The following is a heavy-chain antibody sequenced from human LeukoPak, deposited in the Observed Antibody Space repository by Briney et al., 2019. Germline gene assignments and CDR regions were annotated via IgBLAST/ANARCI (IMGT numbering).Heavy chain of an antibody. Sequence: GGSLRLSCAASGFTFSSYGMHWVRQAPGKGLEWVAFIRYDGSNKYYADSVKGRFTISRDNSKNTLYLQMNSLRAEDTAVYYCAKDPAPYYDSSGGSIDYWGQGTLVTVSS. CDR2: IRYDGSNK. CDR1: GFTFSSYG. D-gene: IGHD3-22*01. CDR3: AKDPAPYYDSSGGSIDY. V-gene: IGHV3-30*02. J-gene: IGHJ4*02.